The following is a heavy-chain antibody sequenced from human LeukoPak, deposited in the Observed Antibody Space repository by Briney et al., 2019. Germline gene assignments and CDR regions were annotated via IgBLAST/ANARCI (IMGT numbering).Heavy chain of an antibody. Sequence: SQTLSLTCTVSGGSISSGSYYWSWIRQPAGKGLEWIGRIYTSGSTNYNPSLKSRVTISVDTSKNQFSLKLSSVTAADTAVYYCATDTSANYYDFWSGQRVNWFDPWGQGTLVTVSS. J-gene: IGHJ5*01. V-gene: IGHV4-61*02. CDR2: IYTSGST. CDR1: GGSISSGSYY. CDR3: ATDTSANYYDFWSGQRVNWFDP. D-gene: IGHD3-3*01.